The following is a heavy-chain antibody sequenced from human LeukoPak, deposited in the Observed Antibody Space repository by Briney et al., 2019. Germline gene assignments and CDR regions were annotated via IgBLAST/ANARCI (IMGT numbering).Heavy chain of an antibody. CDR1: GGSFRGYY. Sequence: SETLSLTCAVYGGSFRGYYWSWIRQPPGKGLEWIGEINHSGSTNYNPSLKSRVTISVDTSKNQFSLKLSSVSAADTAVYYCARARITIFGVVILNYYYYMDVWGKGTTVTVSS. D-gene: IGHD3-3*01. J-gene: IGHJ6*03. CDR3: ARARITIFGVVILNYYYYMDV. CDR2: INHSGST. V-gene: IGHV4-34*01.